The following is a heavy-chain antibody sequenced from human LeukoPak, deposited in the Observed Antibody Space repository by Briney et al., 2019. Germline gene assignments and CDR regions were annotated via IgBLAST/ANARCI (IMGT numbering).Heavy chain of an antibody. D-gene: IGHD3-22*01. J-gene: IGHJ4*02. CDR3: ATGTYYYDSSGYY. Sequence: GGSLRLSCAASGFTFRSYWMSWVRQAPGKGLEWVANIKQDGSEKYYVDSVKGRFTISRDNAKNSLYLQMNSLRAEDTALYYCATGTYYYDSSGYYWGQGTLVTVSS. CDR2: IKQDGSEK. V-gene: IGHV3-7*03. CDR1: GFTFRSYW.